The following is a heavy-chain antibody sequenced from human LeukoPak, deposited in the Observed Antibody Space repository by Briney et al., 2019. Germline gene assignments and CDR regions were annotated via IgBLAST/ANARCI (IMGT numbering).Heavy chain of an antibody. Sequence: GGSLRLSCAASGFTFSSNWMSWVRQAPGKGLEWVANIKQDGSEIYSLDSMKGRFTISRDNAKNSLFLQINSLRAEDTAVYYCARDPGYTDDYWGQGTLVTVSS. CDR1: GFTFSSNW. CDR2: IKQDGSEI. J-gene: IGHJ4*02. D-gene: IGHD5-18*01. CDR3: ARDPGYTDDY. V-gene: IGHV3-7*01.